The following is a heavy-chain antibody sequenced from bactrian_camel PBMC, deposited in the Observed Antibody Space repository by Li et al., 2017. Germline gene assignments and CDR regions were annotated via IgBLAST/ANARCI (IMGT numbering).Heavy chain of an antibody. J-gene: IGHJ4*01. CDR2: IDFDGTP. CDR3: AALWSCVGSSWLSYPSRYEYNY. Sequence: HVQLVESGGGSVQAGGSLTISCEASPSTYEYVMGWFRQSPGDEREGVAAIDFDGTPTYAQSVKGRFTISKDNAKNTLSLQMNSLKPEDTAMYYCAALWSCVGSSWLSYPSRYEYNYWGQGTQVTVS. D-gene: IGHD6*01. CDR1: PSTYEYV. V-gene: IGHV3S53*01.